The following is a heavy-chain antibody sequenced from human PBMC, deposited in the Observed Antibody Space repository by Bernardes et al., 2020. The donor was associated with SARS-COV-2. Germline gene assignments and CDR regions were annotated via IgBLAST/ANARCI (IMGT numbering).Heavy chain of an antibody. Sequence: GGSLRLSCAASGFSFSEHYLDWVRQAPGKGLEWVGRIRNRGSNYTTKYAASVEGRFIISRDDSTKALYLQMNSLKTEDTAVYFCAREVPKHRDSSGYAHYYYAMDVWGQGTTVTVSS. J-gene: IGHJ6*02. V-gene: IGHV3-72*01. CDR2: IRNRGSNYTT. CDR3: AREVPKHRDSSGYAHYYYAMDV. D-gene: IGHD3-22*01. CDR1: GFSFSEHY.